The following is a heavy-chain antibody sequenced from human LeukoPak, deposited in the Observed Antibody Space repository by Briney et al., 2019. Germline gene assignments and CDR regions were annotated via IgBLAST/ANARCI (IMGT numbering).Heavy chain of an antibody. J-gene: IGHJ4*02. V-gene: IGHV3-53*01. CDR1: GFTVSSNY. D-gene: IGHD3-10*01. CDR3: ASAGAPGRNYAGLDY. Sequence: GGSLRLSCAASGFTVSSNYMSWVRQAPGKGLEWVSVIYSGGSTYYADSVKGRFTISRDNSKNTLYLRMNSLRAEDTAVYYCASAGAPGRNYAGLDYWGQGTLVTVSS. CDR2: IYSGGST.